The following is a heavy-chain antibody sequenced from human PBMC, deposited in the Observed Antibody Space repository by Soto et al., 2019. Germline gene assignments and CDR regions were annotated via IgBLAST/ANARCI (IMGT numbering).Heavy chain of an antibody. J-gene: IGHJ1*01. D-gene: IGHD3-10*01. CDR1: GYSLNELC. CDR2: FDPEEGKM. CDR3: ATDLGVALAPLSILYFQQ. V-gene: IGHV1-24*01. Sequence: GASVKVSCKVSGYSLNELCMHWVRQSPGKGLEWIGGFDPEEGKMIYAQNFQGRVTMTEDTSTDTAYMELNSLTSEDTAIYYCATDLGVALAPLSILYFQQWGQGTVVTVSS.